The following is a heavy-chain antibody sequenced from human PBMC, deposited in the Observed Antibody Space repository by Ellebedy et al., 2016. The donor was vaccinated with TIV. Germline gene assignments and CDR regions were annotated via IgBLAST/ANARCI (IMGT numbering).Heavy chain of an antibody. Sequence: GGSLRLSXAASGFSLSNSFMSWIRQAPGKGLEWVSTLTADGRSTYYADSVKGRFTISRDNSKNTLYLQMNSLRAEDTAVYYCATLRVYDILTGYLPRYFDLWGRGTLVTVSS. CDR1: GFSLSNSF. J-gene: IGHJ2*01. CDR2: LTADGRST. D-gene: IGHD3-9*01. CDR3: ATLRVYDILTGYLPRYFDL. V-gene: IGHV3-23*01.